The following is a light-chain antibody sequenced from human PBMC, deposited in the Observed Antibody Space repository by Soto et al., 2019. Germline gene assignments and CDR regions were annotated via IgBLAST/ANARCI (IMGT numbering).Light chain of an antibody. CDR1: QGISNY. J-gene: IGKJ1*01. CDR2: AAS. V-gene: IGKV1-27*01. CDR3: QQYNSYSPT. Sequence: DIQMTQSXSSLSACVGDRVTITCRASQGISNYLAWYQQKPGKVPKLLIYAASTLQSGVPSRFSGSGSGTEFTLTISGLQPGDSATYYCQQYNSYSPTFGQGTKVDIK.